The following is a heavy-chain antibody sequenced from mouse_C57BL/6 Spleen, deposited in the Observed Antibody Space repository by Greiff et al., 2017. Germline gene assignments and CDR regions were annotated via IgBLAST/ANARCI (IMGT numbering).Heavy chain of an antibody. Sequence: VQLQQSGAELVRPGASVTLSCKASGYTFTDYEMHWVKQTPVHGLEWIGAIDPETGGTAYNQKFKGKAILTADKSSSTAYMELRSLTSEDSAVYYCTRRKVYYDYDGAWFAYWGQGTLVTVSA. J-gene: IGHJ3*01. CDR1: GYTFTDYE. V-gene: IGHV1-15*01. CDR3: TRRKVYYDYDGAWFAY. D-gene: IGHD2-4*01. CDR2: IDPETGGT.